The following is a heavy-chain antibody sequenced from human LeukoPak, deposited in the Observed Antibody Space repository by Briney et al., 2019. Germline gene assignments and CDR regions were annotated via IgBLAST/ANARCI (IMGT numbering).Heavy chain of an antibody. Sequence: GGSLRLSCAASGFTFSNSWMTWVRQTPGKGLERVANIKEDGSETYYVDSVRGRFSISRDNAKNSMYLEMNSLGAEDTAVYYCARSLGGYSSFDYWGQGTLVTVSS. CDR1: GFTFSNSW. V-gene: IGHV3-7*01. CDR3: ARSLGGYSSFDY. J-gene: IGHJ4*02. CDR2: IKEDGSET. D-gene: IGHD6-13*01.